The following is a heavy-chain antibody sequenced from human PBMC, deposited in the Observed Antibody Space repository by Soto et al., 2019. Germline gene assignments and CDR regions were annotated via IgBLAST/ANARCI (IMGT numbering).Heavy chain of an antibody. V-gene: IGHV4-59*01. J-gene: IGHJ5*02. Sequence: SETLSLTCNVSGGSISNYYWTWVRQSPEKGLEWIGYVYYNGNINYNPSLKSRVTISIDTSKNQFSLTLKSVTAADTAVYYCASGGNWFDPWGQGVLVTVSS. D-gene: IGHD3-16*01. CDR3: ASGGNWFDP. CDR2: VYYNGNI. CDR1: GGSISNYY.